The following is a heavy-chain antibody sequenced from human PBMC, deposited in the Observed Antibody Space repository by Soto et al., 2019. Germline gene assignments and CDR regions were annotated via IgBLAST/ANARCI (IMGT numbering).Heavy chain of an antibody. CDR3: ARDPLETVATPFDY. J-gene: IGHJ4*02. D-gene: IGHD5-12*01. Sequence: QVQLVESGGGLVKPGGSLRLSCAASGFTFSDYYMSWIRQAPGKGLEWISYISSRGSTIYYADSVKGRFTISRDNAKNSLYLQMNSLRVEDTAVYYCARDPLETVATPFDYWGQGTLVTVSS. CDR2: ISSRGSTI. CDR1: GFTFSDYY. V-gene: IGHV3-11*01.